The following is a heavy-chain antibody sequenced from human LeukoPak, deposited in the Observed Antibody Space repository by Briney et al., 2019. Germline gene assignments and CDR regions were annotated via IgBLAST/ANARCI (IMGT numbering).Heavy chain of an antibody. CDR3: AREPLVGATNFDY. V-gene: IGHV1-2*02. D-gene: IGHD1-26*01. Sequence: ASVKVSCKASGYTFTDYYMHWVRQAPGQGLQWMGYINPNSGGTNYAQKFLGRVTMTRDTSVSTVYMELSRLRSDDTAVYYCAREPLVGATNFDYWGQGTLVTVSS. CDR1: GYTFTDYY. J-gene: IGHJ4*02. CDR2: INPNSGGT.